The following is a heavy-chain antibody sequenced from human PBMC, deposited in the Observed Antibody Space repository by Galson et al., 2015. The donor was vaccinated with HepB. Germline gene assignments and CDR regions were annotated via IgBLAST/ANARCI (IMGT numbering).Heavy chain of an antibody. V-gene: IGHV4-59*01. D-gene: IGHD2-15*01. CDR1: GGSISSYY. J-gene: IGHJ5*02. Sequence: TLSLTCTVSGGSISSYYWSWIRQPPGKGLEWIGYIYYSGSTNYNPSLKSRVTISVDTSKNQFSLKLSSVTAADTAVYYCARGFLTPDSPFDPWGQGTLVTVSS. CDR2: IYYSGST. CDR3: ARGFLTPDSPFDP.